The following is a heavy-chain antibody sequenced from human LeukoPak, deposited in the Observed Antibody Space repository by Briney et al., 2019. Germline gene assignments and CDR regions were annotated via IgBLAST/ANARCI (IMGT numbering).Heavy chain of an antibody. CDR1: GFTFSRYW. CDR3: ARDYSDYDLGYYYYMDV. V-gene: IGHV3-7*01. J-gene: IGHJ6*03. CDR2: IKQDGSEK. Sequence: GGSLRLSCAASGFTFSRYWMSWVRQAPGKGLEWVANIKQDGSEKYYVDSEKGRFTISRDNAKNSLYLQMNSLRAEDTAVYYCARDYSDYDLGYYYYMDVWGKGTTVTVSS. D-gene: IGHD5-12*01.